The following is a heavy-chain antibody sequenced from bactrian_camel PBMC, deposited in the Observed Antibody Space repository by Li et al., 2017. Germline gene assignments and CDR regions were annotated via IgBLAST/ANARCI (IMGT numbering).Heavy chain of an antibody. CDR2: IYTADSST. Sequence: VQLVESGGGSAQVGGSLRLSCAASGDTYSRACMAWFRQAPGKEREGVAAIYTADSSTYYADSVKGRFTVSQDNPRKTLYLHMNNVRPEDSAMYYCAAGCRYSGNARFFLNSREVNYWGQGTQVTVS. V-gene: IGHV3S1*01. D-gene: IGHD5*01. CDR1: GDTYSRAC. J-gene: IGHJ4*01. CDR3: AAGCRYSGNARFFLNSREVNY.